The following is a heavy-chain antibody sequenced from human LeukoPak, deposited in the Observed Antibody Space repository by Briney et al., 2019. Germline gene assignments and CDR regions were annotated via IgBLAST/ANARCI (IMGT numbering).Heavy chain of an antibody. Sequence: GGTLRLSCAASGITIRNYGMTWVRQAPGRGLQWVSSINNSGTRTFYEESVRGRFNISRDDSKKTIYLPMKCLIAPDTAISYCSKDPLGGDETHCWGEGILVSVSS. CDR3: SKDPLGGDETHC. V-gene: IGHV3-23*05. J-gene: IGHJ4*02. D-gene: IGHD3-16*01. CDR2: INNSGTRT. CDR1: GITIRNYG.